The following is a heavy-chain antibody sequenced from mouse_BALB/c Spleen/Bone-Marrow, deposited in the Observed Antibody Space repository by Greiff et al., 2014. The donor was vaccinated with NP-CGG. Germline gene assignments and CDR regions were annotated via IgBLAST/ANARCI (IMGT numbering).Heavy chain of an antibody. V-gene: IGHV1-7*01. CDR1: GYTFTTYW. Sequence: QVQLQQSGAELAKPGASVKMSCKASGYTFTTYWIHWVKQRPGQGLEWIGYINPSTGNTEYNQKFRDRATLTADKSSSTPYMQLSSLTSEDSAVYYCARGLRDWYIDVWGAGTTVTVSS. CDR3: ARGLRDWYIDV. CDR2: INPSTGNT. J-gene: IGHJ1*01.